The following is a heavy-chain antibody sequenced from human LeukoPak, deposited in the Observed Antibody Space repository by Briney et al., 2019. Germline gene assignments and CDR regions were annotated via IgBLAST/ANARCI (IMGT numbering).Heavy chain of an antibody. CDR2: ISSSSSYI. Sequence: GGSLRLSCAASGLTFSSYSMNWVRQAPGKGLEWVSSISSSSSYIYYADSVKGRFTISRDNAKNSLYLQMNSLRAEDTAVYYCAREWLYYYDSSGYYYGSEYFQHWGQGTLVTVSS. CDR1: GLTFSSYS. D-gene: IGHD3-22*01. J-gene: IGHJ1*01. V-gene: IGHV3-21*01. CDR3: AREWLYYYDSSGYYYGSEYFQH.